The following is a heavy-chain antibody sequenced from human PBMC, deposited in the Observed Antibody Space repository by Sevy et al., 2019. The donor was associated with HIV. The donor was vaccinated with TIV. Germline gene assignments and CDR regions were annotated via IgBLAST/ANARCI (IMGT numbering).Heavy chain of an antibody. Sequence: ASVKVSCRTSGYTFTTYDINWVRQATGQGLEWMGGMNPSRGNTGSAQKFQGRLTMTRDTSTSTAYMELSSLECQDTAVYYCARRRGFGELLGLGYWGQGTLVTVSS. J-gene: IGHJ4*02. D-gene: IGHD3-10*01. CDR1: GYTFTTYD. V-gene: IGHV1-8*01. CDR2: MNPSRGNT. CDR3: ARRRGFGELLGLGY.